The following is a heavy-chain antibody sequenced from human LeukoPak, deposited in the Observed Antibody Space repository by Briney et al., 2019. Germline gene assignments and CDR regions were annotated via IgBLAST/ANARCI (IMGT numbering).Heavy chain of an antibody. Sequence: GESLKISCESSGYSFTTYWIAWVRQMPGKGLEWMGIIYPGDSDTRYSPSFQGQVTISADKSVSTAYLQWSSLKASDTAMYYCARLRRHYYDSSGYTSGDYYYYMDVWGKGTTVTISS. V-gene: IGHV5-51*01. CDR3: ARLRRHYYDSSGYTSGDYYYYMDV. CDR2: IYPGDSDT. CDR1: GYSFTTYW. D-gene: IGHD3-22*01. J-gene: IGHJ6*03.